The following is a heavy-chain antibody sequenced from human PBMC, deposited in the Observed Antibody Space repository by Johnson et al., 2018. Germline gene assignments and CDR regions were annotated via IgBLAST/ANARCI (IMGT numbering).Heavy chain of an antibody. CDR1: GFTFSSYG. Sequence: VQLVESGGGVVQPGRSLRLSCAASGFTFSSYGMHWVRQSPGKGLEWLAVISYDGDNQYYADSVKGRFTISRDNSKNTLNLQMNSLRPEDTAVYFCAKDWGTFSSYDYYYMNVWGKGTTVTVSS. J-gene: IGHJ6*03. D-gene: IGHD3-16*01. CDR2: ISYDGDNQ. V-gene: IGHV3-30*18. CDR3: AKDWGTFSSYDYYYMNV.